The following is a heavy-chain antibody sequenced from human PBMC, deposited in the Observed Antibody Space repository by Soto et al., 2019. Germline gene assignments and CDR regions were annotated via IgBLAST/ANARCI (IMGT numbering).Heavy chain of an antibody. CDR2: VNGGTGQT. J-gene: IGHJ6*02. V-gene: IGHV1-3*01. D-gene: IGHD1-1*01. CDR1: GYNFTTHA. Sequence: ASVKVSCKASGYNFTTHAMHWVRQAPGQSLEWMGWVNGGTGQTKHSQRFQGRVNITRDTSASTAYMELSSLRSEDTAVYYCARGKGMEENYYYYGLDIWGQGTGVTVSS. CDR3: ARGKGMEENYYYYGLDI.